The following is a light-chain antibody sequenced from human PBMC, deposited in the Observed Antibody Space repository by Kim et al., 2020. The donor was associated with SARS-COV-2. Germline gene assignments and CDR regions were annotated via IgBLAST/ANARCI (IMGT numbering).Light chain of an antibody. CDR3: CSYAGSHVV. CDR1: SSDVGSYNL. CDR2: EVS. V-gene: IGLV2-23*02. J-gene: IGLJ2*01. Sequence: QSALTQPASVSGSPGQSITISCTGTSSDVGSYNLVSWYQQHPGKAPKLMIYEVSKRPSGVSNRFSGSKSGYTASLTISGLQAEDEADYYCCSYAGSHVVFGGGTQLTVL.